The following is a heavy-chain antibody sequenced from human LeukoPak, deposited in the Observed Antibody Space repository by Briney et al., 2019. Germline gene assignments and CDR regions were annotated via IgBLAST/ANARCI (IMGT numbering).Heavy chain of an antibody. CDR2: LNPTYKYI. CDR1: GFTFSTYT. Sequence: GGSLRLSCAASGFTFSTYTMNWVRQAPGKGLEWVSSLNPTYKYIYYVDSVKGRFTISRDSSQNTLYLQMNSLRVEDTAVYYCAKGMGSDWFLSHDYFYYGLDVWGQGTTVTVSS. CDR3: AKGMGSDWFLSHDYFYYGLDV. D-gene: IGHD6-19*01. V-gene: IGHV3-21*04. J-gene: IGHJ6*02.